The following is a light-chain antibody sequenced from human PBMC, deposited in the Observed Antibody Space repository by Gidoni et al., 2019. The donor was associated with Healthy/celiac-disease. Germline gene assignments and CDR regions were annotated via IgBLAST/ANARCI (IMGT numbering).Light chain of an antibody. CDR1: NLGDKC. CDR2: QDS. Sequence: YELTQPPSVSVSPGQTASTPCSGDNLGDKCACWYQQKPGHSPLRVIYQDSKRPSGIPERFSGSNAGNTATLTISGTQAMDEADYYCQAWDSSTVVFGGGTKLXV. CDR3: QAWDSSTVV. J-gene: IGLJ2*01. V-gene: IGLV3-1*01.